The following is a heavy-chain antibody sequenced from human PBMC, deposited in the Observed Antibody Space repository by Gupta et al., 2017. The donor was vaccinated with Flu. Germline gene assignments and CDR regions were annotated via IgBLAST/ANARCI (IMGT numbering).Heavy chain of an antibody. CDR1: NAPLSGSY. J-gene: IGHJ5*02. V-gene: IGHV4-34*01. Sequence: QVHLQPWGARLLQPSQPLSLTCAVSNAPLSGSYWSWLPQPPGKGPEWIGEIDHSGGTNYNPSLKSRVTMSVDTSKNQFSLNLYSVTAADTAIYYCTRLGGFTVGYNWFDPWGQGTLVTVSS. CDR3: TRLGGFTVGYNWFDP. CDR2: IDHSGGT. D-gene: IGHD4-11*01.